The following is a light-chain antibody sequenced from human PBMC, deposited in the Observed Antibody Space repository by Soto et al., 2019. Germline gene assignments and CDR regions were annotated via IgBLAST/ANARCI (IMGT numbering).Light chain of an antibody. Sequence: QSALTQPPSASGSPGQSVTISCTGTSSDVGGYNFVSWYQQHPGKAPKLIIYEVNKWPSGVPDRFSASKSGNTASLTVSGLQAEDEADYYCSSYAGTNNRYVFGTGTKVTVL. V-gene: IGLV2-8*01. J-gene: IGLJ1*01. CDR1: SSDVGGYNF. CDR2: EVN. CDR3: SSYAGTNNRYV.